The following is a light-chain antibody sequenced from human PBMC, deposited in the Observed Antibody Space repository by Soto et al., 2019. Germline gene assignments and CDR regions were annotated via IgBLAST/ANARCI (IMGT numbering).Light chain of an antibody. CDR2: AVS. V-gene: IGLV2-14*01. CDR1: SSDFGGYNF. Sequence: QSVLTQPASVSGSPGQSITISCTGTSSDFGGYNFVSWYQHRPGKAPKLMIYAVSNRPSGVSNRFSGPKSGNTASLTISGLQAEDEADYYRCSYTSYSPYVFGTGTKVTVL. J-gene: IGLJ1*01. CDR3: CSYTSYSPYV.